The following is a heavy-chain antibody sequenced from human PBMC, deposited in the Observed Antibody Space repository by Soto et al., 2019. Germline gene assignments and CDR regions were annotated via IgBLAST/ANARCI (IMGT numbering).Heavy chain of an antibody. J-gene: IGHJ5*02. D-gene: IGHD2-15*01. CDR1: GGSISSGGYS. CDR2: IYHSGRT. CDR3: ARLCGSSYTGEFDL. V-gene: IGHV4-30-2*01. Sequence: TLSLTWDVSGGSISSGGYSWSWIRQPPGKGLEWIEYIYHSGRTYHNPPLKSRFTISVDRAKNQFSRKLSAVTAADTAVYYCARLCGSSYTGEFDLWGQGTLVTVSS.